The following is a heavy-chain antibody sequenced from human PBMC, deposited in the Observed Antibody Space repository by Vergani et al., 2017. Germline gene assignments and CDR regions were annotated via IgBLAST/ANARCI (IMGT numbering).Heavy chain of an antibody. Sequence: QVHLVQSGSEVKKPGASVKVSCKASGYTITDYYIHWVRHAPGQRLEWMGWINPNSGGTEYAQKFQSRVTMTWDTSTTTAYVDLSSLRSDDTAVYYCARGQPYGGWFDPWGQGTLVTVSS. J-gene: IGHJ5*02. CDR3: ARGQPYGGWFDP. CDR1: GYTITDYY. D-gene: IGHD4-17*01. V-gene: IGHV1-2*02. CDR2: INPNSGGT.